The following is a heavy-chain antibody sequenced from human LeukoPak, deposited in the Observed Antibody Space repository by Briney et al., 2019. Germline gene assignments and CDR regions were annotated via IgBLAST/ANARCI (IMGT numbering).Heavy chain of an antibody. J-gene: IGHJ4*02. CDR1: GFTFSDYY. CDR2: IHSSGST. Sequence: GSLRLSCAASGFTFSDYYMSWIRQAPGKGLEWIGYIHSSGSTHYNPSLKSRVTTPLDTSKNQFSLKLSSVTAADTAVYYCARLGSYSDHWGQGTLVTVSS. V-gene: IGHV4-4*09. D-gene: IGHD1-26*01. CDR3: ARLGSYSDH.